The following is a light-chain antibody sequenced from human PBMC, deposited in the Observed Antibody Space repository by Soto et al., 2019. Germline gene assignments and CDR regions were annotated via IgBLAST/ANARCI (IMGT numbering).Light chain of an antibody. CDR1: QSLVYSDGNTY. CDR3: MQGTHWLRGLT. Sequence: DVVMTQSPLSLPVTLGQPASISCRSSQSLVYSDGNTYLNWFKQRPGQSPRRLIYKVSNRDSGVPDRLSGSGSGTDFTLKISRVEAEDVGVYYCMQGTHWLRGLTFGGGTKVEIK. V-gene: IGKV2-30*01. J-gene: IGKJ4*01. CDR2: KVS.